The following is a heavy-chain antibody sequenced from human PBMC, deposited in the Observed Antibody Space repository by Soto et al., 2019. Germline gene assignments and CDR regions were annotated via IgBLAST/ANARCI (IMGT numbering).Heavy chain of an antibody. CDR3: ARASSLRIESFDP. Sequence: SETLSLTCTVSGGSVSSGSYYWSWIRQPPGKGLEWIGYIYYSGSTNYNPSLKSRVTISVDTSKNQFSLKLSSVTAADTAVYYCARASSLRIESFDPWGQGTLVTVSS. J-gene: IGHJ5*02. V-gene: IGHV4-61*01. CDR2: IYYSGST. CDR1: GGSVSSGSYY.